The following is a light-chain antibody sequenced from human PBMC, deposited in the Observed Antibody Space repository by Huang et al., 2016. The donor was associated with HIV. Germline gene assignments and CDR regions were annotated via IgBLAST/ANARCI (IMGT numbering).Light chain of an antibody. J-gene: IGKJ2*03. CDR3: QQFGSSPPYS. CDR1: QTVTNNY. V-gene: IGKV3-20*01. Sequence: IVLTQSPDTLSWSPGERATLSCRASQTVTNNYLAWYQQRPGQAPRLLIYGASTRATGIPDRFSGSGSGTDFTLTISRLEPKDFVVYYCQQFGSSPPYSFGQGTKLEIK. CDR2: GAS.